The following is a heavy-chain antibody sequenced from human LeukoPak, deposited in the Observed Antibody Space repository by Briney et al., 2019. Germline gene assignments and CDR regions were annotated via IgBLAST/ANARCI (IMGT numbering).Heavy chain of an antibody. CDR1: GGSISSHY. CDR3: ARGPGWFPDN. V-gene: IGHV4-59*11. CDR2: IHYSGST. Sequence: SETLSLTCSFSGGSISSHYWNWIRQPPGKELEWIGHIHYSGSTNYNPSLKSRVTISVDASKNQFSLKVTSVTVADTAVYYCARGPGWFPDNWGQGTLVTVSS. J-gene: IGHJ4*02. D-gene: IGHD2-15*01.